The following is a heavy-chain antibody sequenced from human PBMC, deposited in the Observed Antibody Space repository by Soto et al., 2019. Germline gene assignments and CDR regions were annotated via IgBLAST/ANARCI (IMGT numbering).Heavy chain of an antibody. V-gene: IGHV1-46*01. Sequence: QVQLVQSGAEVKKPGASVKVSCKASGYTFTSYYMHWVRQAPGQGLEWMGIINPSGGSTSYAQKFQGRVTMTRDTSTSTVYMELSSLRSEDTAVYYCASALATNWFDPWGQGTLVTVSS. D-gene: IGHD1-26*01. CDR2: INPSGGST. J-gene: IGHJ5*02. CDR1: GYTFTSYY. CDR3: ASALATNWFDP.